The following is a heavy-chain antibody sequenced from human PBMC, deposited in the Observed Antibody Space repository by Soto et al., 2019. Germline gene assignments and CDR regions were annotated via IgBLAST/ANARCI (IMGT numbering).Heavy chain of an antibody. J-gene: IGHJ6*02. CDR1: GGSISSYY. CDR3: ARSSAVVVQNGMDV. CDR2: IYYSGST. Sequence: SETLSLTCTVSGGSISSYYWSWIRQPPGKGLEWIGYIYYSGSTNYNPSLKSRVTISVDTSKNQFSLKLSSVTAADTAVYYCARSSAVVVQNGMDVWGQGTTVTVSS. D-gene: IGHD2-2*01. V-gene: IGHV4-59*01.